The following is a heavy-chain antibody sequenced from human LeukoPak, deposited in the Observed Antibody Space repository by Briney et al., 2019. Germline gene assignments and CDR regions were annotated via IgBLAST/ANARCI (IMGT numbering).Heavy chain of an antibody. D-gene: IGHD1-26*01. CDR1: GFSFRSYG. V-gene: IGHV3-30*03. CDR3: ARVGATHYHFYYGMDV. Sequence: GRSLRLSCAAPGFSFRSYGMHWVRQAPGKGLEWVAVISYDGSDKYFADSVKGRFTVSRDNSKNTLYLQMNSLRTDDTAVYYCARVGATHYHFYYGMDVWGQGTTVTVS. CDR2: ISYDGSDK. J-gene: IGHJ6*02.